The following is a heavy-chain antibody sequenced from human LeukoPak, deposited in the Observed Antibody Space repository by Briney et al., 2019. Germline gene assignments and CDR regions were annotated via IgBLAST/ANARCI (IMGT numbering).Heavy chain of an antibody. D-gene: IGHD3-16*01. CDR3: AHRLGRGGRARSDY. CDR1: GFSLSTSGVG. J-gene: IGHJ4*02. V-gene: IGHV2-5*01. CDR2: IYWNDDK. Sequence: SGPTLVKPTQTLTLTCTFSGFSLSTSGVGVGWIRQPPGKALERLALIYWNDDKRYSPSLKSRLTITKDTSKNQVVLTMTNMDPVDTATYYCAHRLGRGGRARSDYWGQGTLVTVSS.